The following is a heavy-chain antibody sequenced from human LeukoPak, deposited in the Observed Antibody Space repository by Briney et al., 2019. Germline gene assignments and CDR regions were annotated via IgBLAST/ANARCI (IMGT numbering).Heavy chain of an antibody. D-gene: IGHD3-10*01. CDR2: IYYSGST. Sequence: PSETLSLACTVSGGSISSYYWSWIRQPPGKGLEWIGYIYYSGSTNYNPSLKSRVTISVDTSKNQFSLKLSSVTAADTAVYYCAREQYGSGSYFDYWGQGTLVTVSS. J-gene: IGHJ4*02. CDR1: GGSISSYY. V-gene: IGHV4-59*01. CDR3: AREQYGSGSYFDY.